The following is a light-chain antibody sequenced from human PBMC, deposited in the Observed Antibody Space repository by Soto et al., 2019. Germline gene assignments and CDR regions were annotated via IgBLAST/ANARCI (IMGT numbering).Light chain of an antibody. J-gene: IGLJ2*01. V-gene: IGLV2-11*01. CDR3: SSYAGSYTWV. CDR2: DVT. Sequence: QSALTQPRSVSGSPGQSVTITCTGTSSDVGGYDYVSWCQQHPGKAPKLIIYDVTKRPSGVPDRFSGSKSGITASLTISGLQAEDEADYYCSSYAGSYTWVFGGGTKVTGL. CDR1: SSDVGGYDY.